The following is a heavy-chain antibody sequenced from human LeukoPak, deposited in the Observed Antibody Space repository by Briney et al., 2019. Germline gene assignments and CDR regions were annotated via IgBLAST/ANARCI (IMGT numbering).Heavy chain of an antibody. CDR2: IYSAGST. D-gene: IGHD6-6*01. CDR1: GFTVSSNY. V-gene: IGHV3-66*02. Sequence: GGSLRLSCAASGFTVSSNYMSWVRQAPGKGLECVSLIYSAGSTSYADSVKGRFTISRDNSKNTLSLQMNSLRAEDTAVYYCAGVRSSSSVYFYYYMDVWGKGTTVTVSS. CDR3: AGVRSSSSVYFYYYMDV. J-gene: IGHJ6*03.